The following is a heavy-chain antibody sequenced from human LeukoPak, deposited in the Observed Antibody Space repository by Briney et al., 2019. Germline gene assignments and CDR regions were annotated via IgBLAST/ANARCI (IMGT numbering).Heavy chain of an antibody. CDR2: IYPGDSDT. D-gene: IGHD3-3*01. CDR1: GYSFTSYW. V-gene: IGHV5-51*01. J-gene: IGHJ6*03. Sequence: GESLKISCEGSGYSFTSYWIGWVRQMPGKGLEWMGIIYPGDSDTRYSPSFQGQVTISADKSINTAYLQWSSLKASDTAMYYCARANYDFWSGYPPYYMDVWGKGTTVTVSS. CDR3: ARANYDFWSGYPPYYMDV.